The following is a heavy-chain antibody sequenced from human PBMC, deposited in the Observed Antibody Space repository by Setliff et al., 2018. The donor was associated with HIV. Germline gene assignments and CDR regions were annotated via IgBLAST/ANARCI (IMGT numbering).Heavy chain of an antibody. Sequence: PSETLSLTCAVYGGSFSGDYWTWIRQPPGKGLEWIGEINYSGSSDYNPSLKSRVSISIDTSKTQVSLKLRSVTAADTAVYYCARLGIANAPDDYWGQGTLVTVSS. CDR1: GGSFSGDY. J-gene: IGHJ4*02. CDR3: ARLGIANAPDDY. D-gene: IGHD2-21*01. V-gene: IGHV4-34*01. CDR2: INYSGSS.